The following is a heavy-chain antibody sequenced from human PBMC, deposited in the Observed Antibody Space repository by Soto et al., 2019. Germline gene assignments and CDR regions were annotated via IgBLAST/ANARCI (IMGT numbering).Heavy chain of an antibody. J-gene: IGHJ3*02. CDR2: ISWNSGSI. CDR1: GFTFDDYA. D-gene: IGHD3-9*01. Sequence: GGSLRLSCAASGFTFDDYAMHWVRQAPGKGLEWVSGISWNSGSIGYADSVKGRFTISRDNAKNSLYLQMNSLRAEDTALYYCAKGLWPVGYFDWLLLGDAFDIWGQGTMVTVSS. V-gene: IGHV3-9*01. CDR3: AKGLWPVGYFDWLLLGDAFDI.